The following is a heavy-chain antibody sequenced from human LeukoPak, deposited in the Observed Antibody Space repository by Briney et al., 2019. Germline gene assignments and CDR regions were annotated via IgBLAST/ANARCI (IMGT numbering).Heavy chain of an antibody. CDR3: AKGYCSSTSCLIFDY. CDR1: GFTFSSYS. CDR2: ISSSSRYI. V-gene: IGHV3-21*04. J-gene: IGHJ4*02. Sequence: GGSLRLSCAASGFTFSSYSMNWVRQAPGKGLEWVSSISSSSRYIYYADSVKGRFTISRDNAKNSLYLQMNSLRAEDTAVYYCAKGYCSSTSCLIFDYWGQGTLVTVSS. D-gene: IGHD2-2*01.